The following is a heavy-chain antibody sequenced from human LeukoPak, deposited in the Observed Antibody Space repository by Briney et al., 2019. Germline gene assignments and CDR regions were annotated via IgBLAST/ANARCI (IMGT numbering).Heavy chain of an antibody. Sequence: GGSLRLSCAASGFTFSSYEMNWVRQAPGKGLEWVSYISSSGSTIYYADSVKGRFTISRDNAKNSLYLQMNSLRAEDTAVYYCARVPYSSAWDSWGQGTLVTVSS. J-gene: IGHJ4*02. CDR1: GFTFSSYE. CDR2: ISSSGSTI. V-gene: IGHV3-48*03. CDR3: ARVPYSSAWDS. D-gene: IGHD6-25*01.